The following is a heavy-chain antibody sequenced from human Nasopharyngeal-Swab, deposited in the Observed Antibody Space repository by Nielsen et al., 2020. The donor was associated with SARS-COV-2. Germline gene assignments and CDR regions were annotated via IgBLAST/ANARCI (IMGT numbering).Heavy chain of an antibody. CDR3: ARGLSGIVPAPILGLGPYYSYYYMDV. J-gene: IGHJ6*03. V-gene: IGHV4-34*01. CDR1: GFTFNNYN. D-gene: IGHD2-2*01. CDR2: INHSGST. Sequence: GSLRLSCAASGFTFNNYNFNWVRQPPGKGLEWIAEINHSGSTNYNPSLKSRVTLSVDTSMNQFSLELSSVTAADTAVYYCARGLSGIVPAPILGLGPYYSYYYMDVWGKGTTVTVSS.